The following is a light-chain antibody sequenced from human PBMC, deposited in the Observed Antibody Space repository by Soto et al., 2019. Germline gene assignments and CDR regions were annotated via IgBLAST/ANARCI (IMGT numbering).Light chain of an antibody. Sequence: DIVLTQTPLSSPVTLGQPASISFGSSQSLVHSNGHTYLSWLHQRPGQPPRLLIYEISNRFSGVPDRLSGSGAGTDFTLTISSVEAEDVGVYLCMQATQFPTFGTGAKVDI. J-gene: IGKJ3*01. CDR2: EIS. V-gene: IGKV2-24*01. CDR3: MQATQFPT. CDR1: QSLVHSNGHTY.